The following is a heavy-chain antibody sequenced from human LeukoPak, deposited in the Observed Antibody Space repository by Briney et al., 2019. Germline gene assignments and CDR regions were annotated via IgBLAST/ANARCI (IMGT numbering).Heavy chain of an antibody. CDR2: IHSGGTT. Sequence: PGGSLRLSCAASGFTVSSNYMSWVRQAPGKGLEWVSVIHSGGTTNYADSVQGRFTISRDNSKTTVYLHMNSLRAEDTAVYYCARDSDSGYGPFASWGQGTLVTVSS. D-gene: IGHD5-12*01. CDR1: GFTVSSNY. V-gene: IGHV3-53*01. J-gene: IGHJ4*02. CDR3: ARDSDSGYGPFAS.